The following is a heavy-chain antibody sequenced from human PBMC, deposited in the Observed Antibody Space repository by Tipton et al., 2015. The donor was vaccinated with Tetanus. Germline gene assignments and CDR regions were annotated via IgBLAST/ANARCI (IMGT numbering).Heavy chain of an antibody. CDR3: ARDRSDTMYYYGSGSSNGMDV. Sequence: SLRLSCAASGFTFSSYAMHWVRQAPGKGLEWVAVISYDGSNKYYADSVKGRFTISRDNSKNTLYLQMNSLRAEDTAVYYCARDRSDTMYYYGSGSSNGMDVWGQGTTVTVSS. V-gene: IGHV3-30-3*01. CDR2: ISYDGSNK. CDR1: GFTFSSYA. J-gene: IGHJ6*02. D-gene: IGHD3-10*01.